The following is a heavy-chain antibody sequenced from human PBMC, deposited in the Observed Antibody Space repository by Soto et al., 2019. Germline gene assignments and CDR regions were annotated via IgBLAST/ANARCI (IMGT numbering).Heavy chain of an antibody. CDR3: ARSPIAVAGYYYYGMDV. CDR2: IIPIFGTA. D-gene: IGHD6-19*01. V-gene: IGHV1-69*01. J-gene: IGHJ6*02. CDR1: GGTFSSYA. Sequence: QVQLVQSGAEVKKPGSSVKVSCKASGGTFSSYAISWVRQAPGLGLEWMGGIIPIFGTANYAQKFQGRVTITADESTSTAYMELSSLRSEDTAVYYCARSPIAVAGYYYYGMDVWGQGTTVTVSS.